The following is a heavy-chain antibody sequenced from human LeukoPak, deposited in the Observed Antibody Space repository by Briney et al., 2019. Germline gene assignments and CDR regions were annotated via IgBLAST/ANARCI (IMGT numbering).Heavy chain of an antibody. J-gene: IGHJ4*02. CDR1: GFTFSSYG. D-gene: IGHD3-10*01. CDR3: TRLRGEKASGDY. V-gene: IGHV3-73*01. Sequence: GGSLRLSCAASGFTFSSYGMHWVRQASGKGLEWVGRIRSKTNNYATEYAVSVEGRFTISRDDSKNTVYLRMNSLQTEDTAVYYCTRLRGEKASGDYWGQGTLVTVSS. CDR2: IRSKTNNYAT.